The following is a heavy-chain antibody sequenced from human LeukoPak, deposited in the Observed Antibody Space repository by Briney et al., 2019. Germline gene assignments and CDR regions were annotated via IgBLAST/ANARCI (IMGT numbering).Heavy chain of an antibody. V-gene: IGHV3-23*01. CDR2: SGSGGGT. CDR1: GFTFSSYA. Sequence: GGSLRLSCAASGFTFSSYAMNWVRQAPGKGLEWVSISGSGGGTYYADSVKGRFTISRDNSKNTLSLQMNRLRAADTAVYYCAKARRATYGTYYFDYWGQGTLVTVSS. CDR3: AKARRATYGTYYFDY. D-gene: IGHD1-1*01. J-gene: IGHJ4*02.